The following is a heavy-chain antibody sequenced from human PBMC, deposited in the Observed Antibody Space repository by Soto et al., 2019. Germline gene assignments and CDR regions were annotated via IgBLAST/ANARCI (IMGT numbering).Heavy chain of an antibody. J-gene: IGHJ5*02. CDR2: IVVGSGNT. CDR1: GFTFTSSA. V-gene: IGHV1-58*02. Sequence: EASVKVSCKASGFTFTSSAMQWVRQARGQRLEWIGWIVVGSGNTNYAQKFQERVTITRDMSTSTAYMELSSLRSEDTAVYYCAAAPQGYCSGGSCLDWFDPWGQGTLVTVSS. D-gene: IGHD2-15*01. CDR3: AAAPQGYCSGGSCLDWFDP.